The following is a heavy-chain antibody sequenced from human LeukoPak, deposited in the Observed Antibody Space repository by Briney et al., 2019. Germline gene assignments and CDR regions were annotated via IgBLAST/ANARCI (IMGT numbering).Heavy chain of an antibody. CDR2: INTNTGNP. CDR1: GGTFTSYA. V-gene: IGHV7-4-1*02. D-gene: IGHD3-22*01. Sequence: ATSVTVSCKASGGTFTSYAMNWVRQSPGQGLEWMGWINTNTGNPTYAQGFTGRFVFSLDTSVSTAYLQISSLKAEDTAVYYCARDLTDYYDSSGYYQPDYWGQGTLVTVSS. J-gene: IGHJ4*02. CDR3: ARDLTDYYDSSGYYQPDY.